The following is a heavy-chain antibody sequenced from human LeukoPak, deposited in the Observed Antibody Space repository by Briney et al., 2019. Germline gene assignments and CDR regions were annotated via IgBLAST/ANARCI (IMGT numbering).Heavy chain of an antibody. CDR3: ARGGAAAGFG. CDR2: IYSGGNT. D-gene: IGHD6-13*01. CDR1: GLTVSSNY. Sequence: PGGSLILSFSASGLTVSSNYMSWVRQAPGKGLEWISVIYSGGNTYYADSVKGRFTISRDNSKNTLYLQMNSLRAEDTAMYYCARGGAAAGFGWGQGTLVTVSS. V-gene: IGHV3-53*01. J-gene: IGHJ4*02.